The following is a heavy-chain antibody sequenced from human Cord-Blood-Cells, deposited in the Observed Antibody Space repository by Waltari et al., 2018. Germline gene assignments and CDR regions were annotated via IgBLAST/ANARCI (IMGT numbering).Heavy chain of an antibody. CDR2: IDWDDDK. J-gene: IGHJ3*02. Sequence: QVTLRESGPALVKPTQTLPLPCTFPGFSLSPSGMCVSWIRQPPGKALEWLARIDWDDDKYYSTSLKTRLTISKDTSKNQVVLTMTNMDPVDTATYYCARINRWYKGGAFDIWGQGTMVTVSS. V-gene: IGHV2-70*15. CDR1: GFSLSPSGMC. CDR3: ARINRWYKGGAFDI. D-gene: IGHD1-1*01.